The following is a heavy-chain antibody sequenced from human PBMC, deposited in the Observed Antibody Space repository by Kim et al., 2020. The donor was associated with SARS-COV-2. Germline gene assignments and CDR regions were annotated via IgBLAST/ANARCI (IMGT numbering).Heavy chain of an antibody. V-gene: IGHV3-30*04. CDR3: ARDYEGVIWFGDFIGSRIQESG. Sequence: GGSLRLSCAASGFTFSSYAMHWVRQAPGKGLEWVAVISYDGSNKYYADSVKGRFTISRDNSKNTLYLQMNSLRAEDTSVYYCARDYEGVIWFGDFIGSRIQESGWSPGTLITVAT. J-gene: IGHJ4*02. CDR1: GFTFSSYA. D-gene: IGHD3-10*01. CDR2: ISYDGSNK.